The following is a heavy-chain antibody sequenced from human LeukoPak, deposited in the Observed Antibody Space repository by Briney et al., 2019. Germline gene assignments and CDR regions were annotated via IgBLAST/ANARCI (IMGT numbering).Heavy chain of an antibody. CDR1: GGTFSSYA. V-gene: IGHV1-69*13. CDR3: ARDLEDYYDSSGYYSGY. J-gene: IGHJ4*02. Sequence: SVKVSCKASGGTFSSYAISWVRQSPGQGLEWMGGIIPIFGTANYAQKFQGRVTITADEPTSTAYMELSSLGSEDTAVYYCARDLEDYYDSSGYYSGYWGQGTLVTVSS. D-gene: IGHD3-22*01. CDR2: IIPIFGTA.